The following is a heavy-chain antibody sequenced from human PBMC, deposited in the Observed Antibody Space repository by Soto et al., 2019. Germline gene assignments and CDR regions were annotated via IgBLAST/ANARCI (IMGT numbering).Heavy chain of an antibody. J-gene: IGHJ4*02. CDR2: ISSDGSNK. Sequence: QVQLVESGGGVVQPGRSLRLSCAVSGFTFSSHAMHWVRQAPGKGLEWVTLISSDGSNKYYADSVKGRFTTSRDNSKNTMYLHMNGITVEDTAVYYCARDDEGGSDCDLGYWGQGALVTVSS. CDR1: GFTFSSHA. V-gene: IGHV3-30*14. CDR3: ARDDEGGSDCDLGY. D-gene: IGHD1-26*01.